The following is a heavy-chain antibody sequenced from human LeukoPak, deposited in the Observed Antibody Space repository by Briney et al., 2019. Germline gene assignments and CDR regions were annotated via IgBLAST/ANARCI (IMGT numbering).Heavy chain of an antibody. CDR1: GGPFSGYY. Sequence: SETLSPTCAVYGGPFSGYYWSWIRQPPGKGLEWIGEINHSGSTNYNPSLKSRVTISVDTSKNQFSLKLSSVTAADTAVYYCARGALYYYDSSGSLDYWGQGTLVTVSS. D-gene: IGHD3-22*01. J-gene: IGHJ4*02. CDR2: INHSGST. V-gene: IGHV4-34*01. CDR3: ARGALYYYDSSGSLDY.